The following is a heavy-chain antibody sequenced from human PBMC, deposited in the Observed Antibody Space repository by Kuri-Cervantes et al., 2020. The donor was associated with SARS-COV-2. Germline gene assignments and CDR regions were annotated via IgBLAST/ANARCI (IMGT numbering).Heavy chain of an antibody. Sequence: GGSLRLSCKGSGYSFISYWIGWVRQLPGKGLEWMGIIFPGDSDTTYSPSFQGQVTISADKSISTAYLQWSSLKASDTAMYYCARRLGWELPSDYWGQGTLVTDSS. CDR1: GYSFISYW. V-gene: IGHV5-51*01. J-gene: IGHJ4*02. CDR3: ARRLGWELPSDY. CDR2: IFPGDSDT. D-gene: IGHD1-26*01.